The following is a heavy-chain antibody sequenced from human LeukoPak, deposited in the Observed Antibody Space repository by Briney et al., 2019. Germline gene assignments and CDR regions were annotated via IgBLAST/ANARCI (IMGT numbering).Heavy chain of an antibody. D-gene: IGHD6-19*01. J-gene: IGHJ4*02. Sequence: PGGSLRLSCAASGITLRTYDMNWVRQAPGKGLEWISYISSSGSTTHYADSVKDRFTVSRDDAKSSLYLQMNSLRAEDTAVYYCVKGGWLDYWGQGSLVTVSS. V-gene: IGHV3-48*03. CDR3: VKGGWLDY. CDR2: ISSSGSTT. CDR1: GITLRTYD.